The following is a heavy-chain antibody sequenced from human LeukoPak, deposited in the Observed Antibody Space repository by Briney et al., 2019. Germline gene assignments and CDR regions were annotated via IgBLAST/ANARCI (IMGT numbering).Heavy chain of an antibody. CDR3: ARDFFHGHCGGLSCFLLDY. J-gene: IGHJ4*02. D-gene: IGHD2-15*01. CDR1: GYTFTSCG. CDR2: ISAYNGNT. V-gene: IGHV1-18*01. Sequence: ASVKGSCKASGYTFTSCGISWVRQAPGQGLEWMGWISAYNGNTNYAQKLQGRVTMTTDTSTSTAYMELRSLRSDDTAVYYCARDFFHGHCGGLSCFLLDYWGQGSLVTVSS.